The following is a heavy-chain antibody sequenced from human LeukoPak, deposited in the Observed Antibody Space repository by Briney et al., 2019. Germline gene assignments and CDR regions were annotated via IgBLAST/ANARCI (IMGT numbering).Heavy chain of an antibody. V-gene: IGHV3-49*03. CDR1: GFTFGDYA. CDR2: IRSKAYGGTT. CDR3: TGDKVGASYYYYGMDV. J-gene: IGHJ6*02. D-gene: IGHD3-16*01. Sequence: GGSLRLSCTASGFTFGDYAMSWFRQAPGKGLEWVGFIRSKAYGGTTEYAASVKGRFTISRDDSKGIAYLQMNSLKTEDTAVYYCTGDKVGASYYYYGMDVWGQGTTVTVSS.